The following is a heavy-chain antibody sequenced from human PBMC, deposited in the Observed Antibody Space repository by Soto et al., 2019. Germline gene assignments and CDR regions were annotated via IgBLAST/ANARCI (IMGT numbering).Heavy chain of an antibody. CDR3: ARDSGGYHLYFDY. V-gene: IGHV4-34*01. CDR1: GGSFSGYY. CDR2: INHSGST. D-gene: IGHD5-12*01. J-gene: IGHJ4*02. Sequence: QVQLQQWGAGLLKPSETLSLTCAVYGGSFSGYYWSWIRQPPGKGLEWIGEINHSGSTNYNPSLKSRVTISVDTSKNQFSLKLSSVTAADTAVYYCARDSGGYHLYFDYWGQGTLVTFSS.